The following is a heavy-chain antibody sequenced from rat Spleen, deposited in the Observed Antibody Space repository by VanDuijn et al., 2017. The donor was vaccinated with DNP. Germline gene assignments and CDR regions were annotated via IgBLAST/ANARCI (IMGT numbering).Heavy chain of an antibody. CDR3: ASLYYGFGH. J-gene: IGHJ2*01. Sequence: EVQLQESGPGLVKPSQSLSLTCSVTGYSISSTYRWNWIRKFPGNKLEWMGCINSGGNTNYNPSLKSRISITRETTKNQFFLQVNSVTTEDTATYYCASLYYGFGHWGQGVIVTVSS. D-gene: IGHD1-7*01. V-gene: IGHV3-3*01. CDR2: INSGGNT. CDR1: GYSISSTYR.